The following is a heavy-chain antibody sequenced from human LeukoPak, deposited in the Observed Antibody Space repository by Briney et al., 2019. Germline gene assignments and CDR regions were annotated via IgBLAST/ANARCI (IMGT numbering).Heavy chain of an antibody. V-gene: IGHV4-34*01. CDR3: AREVRGVIDRDYYYYMDV. J-gene: IGHJ6*03. Sequence: PSETLSLTCTVSGGSISSYYWSWIRQPPGKGLEWIGEINHSGSTNYNPSLKSRVTISVDTSKNQFSLKLSSVTAADTAVYYCAREVRGVIDRDYYYYMDVWGKGTTVTVSS. CDR1: GGSISSYY. CDR2: INHSGST. D-gene: IGHD3-10*01.